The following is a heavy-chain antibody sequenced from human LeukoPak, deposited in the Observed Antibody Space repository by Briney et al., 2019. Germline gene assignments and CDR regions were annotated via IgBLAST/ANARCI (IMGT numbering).Heavy chain of an antibody. CDR3: ARTTEDCSRTSCYQYWFDP. J-gene: IGHJ5*02. V-gene: IGHV1-2*02. CDR2: INPNSGGT. D-gene: IGHD2-2*01. Sequence: RRASVKVSCKASGYTFTDYYIHWVRQAPGQGLEWMGWINPNSGGTNYAQRFQGRVTMTRDTSISTLYMELSRLRSDDTALYYCARTTEDCSRTSCYQYWFDPWGQGTLVTVSS. CDR1: GYTFTDYY.